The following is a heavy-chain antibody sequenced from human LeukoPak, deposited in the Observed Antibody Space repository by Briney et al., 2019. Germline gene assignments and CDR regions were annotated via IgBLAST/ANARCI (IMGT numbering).Heavy chain of an antibody. D-gene: IGHD2-2*01. J-gene: IGHJ5*02. CDR1: DDSISGHF. CDR3: ARLHCSSSSCLFPVFGYTNWFDP. Sequence: SETLSLTCGVSDDSISGHFWTWIRQPPGKALEWVGYIHSSRGTKYNPPLESRVSLSLDASKNQFSLRLNSVTAADTAVYYCARLHCSSSSCLFPVFGYTNWFDPWGQGTLVTVSS. CDR2: IHSSRGT. V-gene: IGHV4-59*11.